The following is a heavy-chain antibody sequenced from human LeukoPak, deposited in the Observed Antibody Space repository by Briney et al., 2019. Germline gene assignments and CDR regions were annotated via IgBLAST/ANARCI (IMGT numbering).Heavy chain of an antibody. Sequence: PGGSLRLSCAASGFTFSSYAMPWVRQAPGKGLEWVAVISYDGSNKYYADSVRGRFTISRDNSKNTLYLQMNSLRAEDTAVYYCARDMGYSSSWYLGYWGQGTLVTVSS. CDR3: ARDMGYSSSWYLGY. D-gene: IGHD6-13*01. CDR1: GFTFSSYA. J-gene: IGHJ4*02. CDR2: ISYDGSNK. V-gene: IGHV3-30-3*01.